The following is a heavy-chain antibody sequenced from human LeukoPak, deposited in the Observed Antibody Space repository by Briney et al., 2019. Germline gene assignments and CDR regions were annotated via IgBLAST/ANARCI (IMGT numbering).Heavy chain of an antibody. J-gene: IGHJ4*02. CDR2: INPNSGGT. Sequence: ASVKVSCKASGYTFTGYYMHWVRQAPGQGLEWMGWINPNSGGTNYAQKFQGRVTMTRDTSVSTAFMELSSLRSDDTAVYYCASAPLAMYFKFDYWGQGTLVTVSS. CDR3: ASAPLAMYFKFDY. D-gene: IGHD2-2*01. V-gene: IGHV1-2*02. CDR1: GYTFTGYY.